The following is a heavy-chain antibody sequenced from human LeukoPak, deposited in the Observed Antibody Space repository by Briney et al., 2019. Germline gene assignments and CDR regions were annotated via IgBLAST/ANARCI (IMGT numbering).Heavy chain of an antibody. Sequence: GGSLRLSCAASGFTFSSYGMHWVRQAPGKGLEWVAFIRYDGSNKYYADSVKGRFTISRDNSKNTLYLQMNSLRAEDTAVYYCANLDYDFWSGYLGPGAFDIWGQGTMVTVSS. CDR3: ANLDYDFWSGYLGPGAFDI. J-gene: IGHJ3*02. D-gene: IGHD3-3*01. CDR1: GFTFSSYG. V-gene: IGHV3-30*02. CDR2: IRYDGSNK.